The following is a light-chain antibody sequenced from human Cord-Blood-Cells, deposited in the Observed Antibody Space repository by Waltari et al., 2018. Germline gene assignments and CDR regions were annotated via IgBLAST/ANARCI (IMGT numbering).Light chain of an antibody. Sequence: DIVMTQSPDSLAVSLGERATINCKSSQSVLYSSNNKNYLAWYQQKPGQPPKLLIYWASTRESGVPDRFSGSGSGTDFTLTISSLQAEDVAVYYFQQYYSTLMYTFGQGTKLEIK. CDR3: QQYYSTLMYT. V-gene: IGKV4-1*01. J-gene: IGKJ2*01. CDR1: QSVLYSSNNKNY. CDR2: WAS.